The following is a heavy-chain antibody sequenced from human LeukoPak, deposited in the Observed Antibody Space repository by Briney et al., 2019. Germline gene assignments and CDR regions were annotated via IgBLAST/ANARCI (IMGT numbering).Heavy chain of an antibody. CDR3: ARLSKGRFFDYIFDY. V-gene: IGHV4-34*01. CDR2: VNHSGYT. Sequence: SETLSLTCGVSGTSFTSYYWSWIRQTPGKGLEWIGEVNHSGYTNMNPSLKSRVTISVDTSKNQFSLMMTSVTAADTALYYCARLSKGRFFDYIFDYWGQGTLVTVSS. J-gene: IGHJ4*02. CDR1: GTSFTSYY. D-gene: IGHD3-9*01.